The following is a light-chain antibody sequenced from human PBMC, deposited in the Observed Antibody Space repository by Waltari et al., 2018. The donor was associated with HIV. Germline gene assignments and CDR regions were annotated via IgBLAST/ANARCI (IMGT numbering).Light chain of an antibody. CDR2: AAS. V-gene: IGKV3D-15*01. CDR3: HQYNDWPRST. Sequence: VLLMQSPVTLSVSPGDRVTLSCRASQNIGSYLAWYQQKTAQSPSLLVYAASIRAPGIPARFTGSGSGTDFNLIIDSLQPDDCAVYYCHQYNDWPRSTFGQGTKVEIK. CDR1: QNIGSY. J-gene: IGKJ2*01.